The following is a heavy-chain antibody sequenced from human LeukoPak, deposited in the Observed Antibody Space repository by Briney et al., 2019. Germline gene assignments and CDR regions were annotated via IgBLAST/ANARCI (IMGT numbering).Heavy chain of an antibody. V-gene: IGHV5-51*01. J-gene: IGHJ6*02. Sequence: GESLKISCKGSGYSFTSYWIGWVRQMPGKGLEWMGIIYPGDSDTRYSPSFQGQVTISAGKSISTAYLQWSSLKASDTAMYYCARLPYCSSTSCYLLDVWGQGTTVTVSS. D-gene: IGHD2-2*01. CDR2: IYPGDSDT. CDR3: ARLPYCSSTSCYLLDV. CDR1: GYSFTSYW.